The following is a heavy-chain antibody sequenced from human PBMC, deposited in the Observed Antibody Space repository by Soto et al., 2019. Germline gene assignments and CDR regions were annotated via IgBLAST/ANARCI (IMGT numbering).Heavy chain of an antibody. D-gene: IGHD3-10*01. CDR1: GFTFSDYA. J-gene: IGHJ3*02. CDR2: VRGSGDDT. V-gene: IGHV3-23*01. CDR3: AKVVRAVDIAFDI. Sequence: EVQLLESGGGLVQPGGSLRLSCAASGFTFSDYAMNWIRQAPGKGLEWVSAVRGSGDDTWYADSVKGRFTISRDNSKNTLDLQMNSLRADATAVYYCAKVVRAVDIAFDIWGRGTRVTVSS.